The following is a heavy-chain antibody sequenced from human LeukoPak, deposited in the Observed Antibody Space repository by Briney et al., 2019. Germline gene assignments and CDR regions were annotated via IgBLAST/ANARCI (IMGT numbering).Heavy chain of an antibody. D-gene: IGHD3-22*01. V-gene: IGHV3-66*01. CDR1: GFTVSNNY. CDR3: ARMLGYDSSGYYRGFFDY. CDR2: ISSGGST. Sequence: PGGSLRLSCAASGFTVSNNYMSWVRQAPGKGLEWVSGISSGGSTFYAHSVKGRFSISKDNSKNTVYLQMNSLRAEDTAVYYCARMLGYDSSGYYRGFFDYWGQGTLVTVSS. J-gene: IGHJ4*02.